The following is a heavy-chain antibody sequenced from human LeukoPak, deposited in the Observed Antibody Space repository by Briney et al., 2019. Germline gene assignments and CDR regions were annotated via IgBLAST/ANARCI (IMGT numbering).Heavy chain of an antibody. D-gene: IGHD6-19*01. V-gene: IGHV3-23*01. J-gene: IGHJ4*02. Sequence: GGSLRLSCAASGFTFNSYAMSWVRQAPEKGLEWVATISGSGGGTNYADSVKGRFTISRDNAKNTLYLQMNSLRAEDTAVYYCARPGIALAGDYWGQGALVTVSS. CDR3: ARPGIALAGDY. CDR2: ISGSGGGT. CDR1: GFTFNSYA.